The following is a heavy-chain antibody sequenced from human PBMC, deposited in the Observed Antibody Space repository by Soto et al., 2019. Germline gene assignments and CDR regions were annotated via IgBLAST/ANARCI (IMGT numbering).Heavy chain of an antibody. Sequence: GGSLRLSYAASGFTLSSYGMHWVRQAPGKGLEWVAAIRGSGGSTYYADSVKGRFTISRDNSKNTLYLQMNSLRAEDTAVYYCAKDLSPWQWLTTDDNWFDPWGQGTLVTVSS. V-gene: IGHV3-23*01. D-gene: IGHD6-19*01. CDR2: IRGSGGST. CDR1: GFTLSSYG. CDR3: AKDLSPWQWLTTDDNWFDP. J-gene: IGHJ5*02.